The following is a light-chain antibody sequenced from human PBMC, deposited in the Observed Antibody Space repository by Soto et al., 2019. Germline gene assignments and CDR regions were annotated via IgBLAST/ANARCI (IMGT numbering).Light chain of an antibody. CDR1: QAIRND. J-gene: IGKJ2*03. CDR2: GIS. Sequence: AIQMTQSPSSLSASVGDTVTFTCRASQAIRNDLGWFQQRPGKPPKLLIYGISILQTGVPSRFSGSGSGTDFNLTISGLQPEDFSTYYCLHDALFPYSFGQGTRLEI. V-gene: IGKV1-6*01. CDR3: LHDALFPYS.